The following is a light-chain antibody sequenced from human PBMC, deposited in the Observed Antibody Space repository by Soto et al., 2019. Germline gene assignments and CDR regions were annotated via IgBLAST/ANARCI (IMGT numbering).Light chain of an antibody. CDR2: ATS. V-gene: IGKV3-20*01. Sequence: EIVLTQSPGTLSLSPGERATLSCRANQSVDSNFLAWNQQKPGQAPRLLIYATSTRATGIPDRFSGSGSGTDFTLTISRLEPEDFAVYYCQKYGRSPGWTFXRGTKVDIK. CDR1: QSVDSNF. J-gene: IGKJ1*01. CDR3: QKYGRSPGWT.